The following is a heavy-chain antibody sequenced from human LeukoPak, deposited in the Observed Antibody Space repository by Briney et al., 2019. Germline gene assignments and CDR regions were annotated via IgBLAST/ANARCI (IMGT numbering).Heavy chain of an antibody. CDR3: ARERGSGSWYYYYYYYMDV. V-gene: IGHV4-38-2*02. J-gene: IGHJ6*03. D-gene: IGHD6-13*01. CDR2: IYHSGST. Sequence: PSETLSLTCTVSGYSISSGYYWGWIRQPPGKGLEWIGSIYHSGSTYYNPSLKSRVTISVDTSKNQFSLKLSSVTAADTAVYYCARERGSGSWYYYYYYYMDVWGKGTTVTVSS. CDR1: GYSISSGYY.